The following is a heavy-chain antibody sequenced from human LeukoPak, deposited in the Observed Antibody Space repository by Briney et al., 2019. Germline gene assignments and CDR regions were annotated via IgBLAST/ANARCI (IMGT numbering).Heavy chain of an antibody. D-gene: IGHD2-15*01. J-gene: IGHJ6*02. Sequence: SETLSLTCTVSGGSISSYYWSWIRQPPGKGLGWIGYIYYSGSTNYNPSLKSRVTISVDTSKNQFSLKLSSVTAADTAVYYCARGGGTAGDYYYGMDVWGQGTTVTVSS. CDR3: ARGGGTAGDYYYGMDV. CDR1: GGSISSYY. V-gene: IGHV4-59*01. CDR2: IYYSGST.